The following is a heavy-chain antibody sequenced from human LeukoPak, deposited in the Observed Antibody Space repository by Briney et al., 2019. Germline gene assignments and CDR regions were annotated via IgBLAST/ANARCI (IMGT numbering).Heavy chain of an antibody. D-gene: IGHD2-2*01. J-gene: IGHJ6*02. CDR1: GFTFSSYS. Sequence: GGSLRLSCAASGFTFSSYSMNWVRQAPGKGLEWVSSISSSSSYIYYADSVKGRFTISRDNSKNTLYLQMNSLRAEDTAVYYCAREDIVVVPAAISRMSNYYYYYGMDVWGQGTTVTVSS. V-gene: IGHV3-21*01. CDR2: ISSSSSYI. CDR3: AREDIVVVPAAISRMSNYYYYYGMDV.